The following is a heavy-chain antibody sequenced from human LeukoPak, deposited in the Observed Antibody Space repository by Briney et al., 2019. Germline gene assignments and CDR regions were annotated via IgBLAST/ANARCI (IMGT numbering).Heavy chain of an antibody. CDR1: GFSFSSYG. J-gene: IGHJ4*02. V-gene: IGHV3-33*03. Sequence: PGGSLRLSCAASGFSFSSYGMHWVRQAPGKGLEWVAVIWFDGSNKYYADSVKGRFTISRDNAKNTLYLQMNSLRAEDTAVYYCAKDLYSSRWSGGFFDYWGQGTLVTVSS. CDR2: IWFDGSNK. D-gene: IGHD6-13*01. CDR3: AKDLYSSRWSGGFFDY.